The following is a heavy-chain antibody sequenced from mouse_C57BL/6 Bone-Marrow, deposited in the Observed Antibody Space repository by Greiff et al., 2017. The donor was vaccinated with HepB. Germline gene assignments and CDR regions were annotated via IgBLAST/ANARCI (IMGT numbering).Heavy chain of an antibody. CDR1: GYTFTSYW. D-gene: IGHD2-3*01. Sequence: QVQLQQPGAELVKPGASVKMSCKASGYTFTSYWMTWVKQRPGQGLEWIGDIYPGSGSTNYNEKFKSKATLTVDTSSSTAYMQLSSLTSEDSAVYYCARRALYDGYFDVWGTGTTVTVSS. CDR2: IYPGSGST. J-gene: IGHJ1*03. V-gene: IGHV1-55*01. CDR3: ARRALYDGYFDV.